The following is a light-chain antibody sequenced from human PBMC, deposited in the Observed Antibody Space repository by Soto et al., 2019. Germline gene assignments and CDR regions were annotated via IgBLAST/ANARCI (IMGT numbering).Light chain of an antibody. V-gene: IGLV1-51*01. Sequence: QSVLTQPPSVSAAPGQKVTISCSGSSSNIGTNYVSWYQQLPGTVPTLLIYDNNKRPSGIPDRFSASKSGTSATLDITALQIGDEADYYCETWDDSLPGAVFGGGTKVTVL. J-gene: IGLJ2*01. CDR2: DNN. CDR1: SSNIGTNY. CDR3: ETWDDSLPGAV.